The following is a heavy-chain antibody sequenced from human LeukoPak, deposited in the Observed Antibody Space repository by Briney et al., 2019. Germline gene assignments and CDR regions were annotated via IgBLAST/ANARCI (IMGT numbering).Heavy chain of an antibody. J-gene: IGHJ4*02. CDR1: GFTFSSYE. CDR2: ISSSGSTI. D-gene: IGHD2-15*01. V-gene: IGHV3-48*03. CDR3: AKHPTSRPRRGLDTFDY. Sequence: GGSLRLSCAASGFTFSSYEMNWVRQAPGKGLEWVSYISSSGSTICYADSVKGRFTISRDDSKNTLYLQMKNLRAEDTAVYYCAKHPTSRPRRGLDTFDYWGQGTLVTVSS.